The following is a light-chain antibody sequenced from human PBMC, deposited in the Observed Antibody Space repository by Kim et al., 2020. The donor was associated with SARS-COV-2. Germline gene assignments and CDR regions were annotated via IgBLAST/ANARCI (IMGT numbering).Light chain of an antibody. CDR3: QQYGSSPWT. J-gene: IGKJ1*01. CDR1: QRVSSNY. CDR2: GAS. Sequence: SPGESATRTRVASQRVSSNYLAWYQQKPGQAPRLLIYGASSSATAIPDRFSGSGSGTDFTLTISRLEPEDCAVYYCQQYGSSPWTFGQGTKVDIK. V-gene: IGKV3-20*01.